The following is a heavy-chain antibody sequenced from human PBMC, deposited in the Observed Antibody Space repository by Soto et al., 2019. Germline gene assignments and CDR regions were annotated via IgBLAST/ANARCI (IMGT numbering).Heavy chain of an antibody. CDR3: ARVGSLRFPLDV. CDR1: GFTVSSNY. Sequence: GGSLRLSCAASGFTVSSNYMSWVRQAPGKGLEWVSVIYSGGSTYYADSVKGRFTISRDNSKNTLYLQMNSLRAEDTAVYYRARVGSLRFPLDVWGKGTTVTVS. D-gene: IGHD3-3*01. V-gene: IGHV3-66*01. J-gene: IGHJ6*03. CDR2: IYSGGST.